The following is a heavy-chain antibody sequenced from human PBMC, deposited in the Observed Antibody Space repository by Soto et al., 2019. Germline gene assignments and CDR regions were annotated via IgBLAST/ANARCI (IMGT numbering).Heavy chain of an antibody. CDR1: GFTFTSSA. CDR2: IVVGSGNT. J-gene: IGHJ4*02. V-gene: IGHV1-58*01. D-gene: IGHD2-21*01. CDR3: AGGSWGGAVGDFDY. Sequence: QMQLVQSGPEVKKPGTSVKVSCKASGFTFTSSAVQWVRQARGQRLEWIGWIVVGSGNTNYAQKFQERVTITRDMSTSTAYMELSSLRSEDTAVYYWAGGSWGGAVGDFDYWGQGTLVTVSS.